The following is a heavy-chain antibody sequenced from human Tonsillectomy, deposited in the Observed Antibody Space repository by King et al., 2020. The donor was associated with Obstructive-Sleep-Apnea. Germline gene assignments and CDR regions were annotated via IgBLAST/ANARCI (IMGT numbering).Heavy chain of an antibody. V-gene: IGHV4-38-2*02. CDR3: ARVAAAAAPPFDY. Sequence: VQLQESGPGLVKPSETLSLTCSVSGYSISSGHYWGWIRRPPGKGLEGIASIYHSGITYYKSSLKSRVTISVDTSKNQFSLKLSSVTAADTAVYYCARVAAAAAPPFDYWGQGTLVTVSS. D-gene: IGHD6-13*01. CDR2: IYHSGIT. CDR1: GYSISSGHY. J-gene: IGHJ4*02.